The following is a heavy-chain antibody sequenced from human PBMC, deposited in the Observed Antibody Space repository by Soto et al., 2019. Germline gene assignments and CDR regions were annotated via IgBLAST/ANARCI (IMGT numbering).Heavy chain of an antibody. V-gene: IGHV3-66*01. CDR3: AKEHRPRYCSGGSCPIPS. CDR2: IQSGGPT. CDR1: GFTVSSKY. J-gene: IGHJ3*01. D-gene: IGHD2-15*01. Sequence: GGSLRLSCAASGFTVSSKYMSWVRQAPGKGLEWVSLIQSGGPTYYADSVKGRFTISRDNSKNTLYLQMNSLRAEDTAVYYCAKEHRPRYCSGGSCPIPSWGQGTMVTVSS.